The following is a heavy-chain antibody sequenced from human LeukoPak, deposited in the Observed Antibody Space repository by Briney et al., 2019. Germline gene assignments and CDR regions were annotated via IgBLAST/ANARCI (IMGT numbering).Heavy chain of an antibody. J-gene: IGHJ6*02. CDR3: ARASTTVTKYGMDV. CDR1: GFTFSTYW. D-gene: IGHD4-17*01. CDR2: IKGDGSSS. Sequence: GGSLRLSCAASGFTFSTYWMHWVRQVPGKGLVGVSRIKGDGSSSIYADSVKGRFTISRDNAKNTLYLQMNSLRAEDTAVYYCARASTTVTKYGMDVWGQGTTVTVS. V-gene: IGHV3-74*01.